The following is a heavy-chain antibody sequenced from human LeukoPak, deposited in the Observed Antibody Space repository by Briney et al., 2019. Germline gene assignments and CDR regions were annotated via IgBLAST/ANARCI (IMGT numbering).Heavy chain of an antibody. CDR2: IYYSGTT. CDR3: ATLGYFDL. V-gene: IGHV4-59*01. J-gene: IGHJ2*01. Sequence: SETLSLTCTVSGASISSYYWSWIRQPPGKGLEWIAYIYYSGTTNYNPSLKSRVTISVDRSKNQLSLQLSSVTAADTAVYYCATLGYFDLWGRGTLVTVSS. CDR1: GASISSYY.